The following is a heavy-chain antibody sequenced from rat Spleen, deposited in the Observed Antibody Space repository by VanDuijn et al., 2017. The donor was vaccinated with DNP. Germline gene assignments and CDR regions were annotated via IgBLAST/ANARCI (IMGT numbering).Heavy chain of an antibody. V-gene: IGHV5-7*01. CDR2: ISYDGSRT. D-gene: IGHD1-12*02. J-gene: IGHJ1*01. Sequence: EVQLVESGGGLVQPGRSLKVSCTASGFTFSDYNMAWVRQAPKKGLEWVATISYDGSRTYYRDSVKGRFTISRDNAKSTLYLQMDSLRSEDTATYYCARYDGSYYYGGYFDFWGPGTMVTVSS. CDR3: ARYDGSYYYGGYFDF. CDR1: GFTFSDYN.